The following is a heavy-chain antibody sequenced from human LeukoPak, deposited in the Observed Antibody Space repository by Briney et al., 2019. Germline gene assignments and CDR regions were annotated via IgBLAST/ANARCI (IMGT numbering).Heavy chain of an antibody. CDR3: ARGTTDGYSYGRFDY. CDR1: GGSISSYY. J-gene: IGHJ4*02. Sequence: SETLSLTCTVSGGSISSYYWSWIRQPPGKGLEWIGYIYYSGSTNYDPSLKSRVTISVDTSKNQFSLKLSSATAADTAVYYCARGTTDGYSYGRFDYWGQGTLVTVSS. V-gene: IGHV4-59*01. CDR2: IYYSGST. D-gene: IGHD5-18*01.